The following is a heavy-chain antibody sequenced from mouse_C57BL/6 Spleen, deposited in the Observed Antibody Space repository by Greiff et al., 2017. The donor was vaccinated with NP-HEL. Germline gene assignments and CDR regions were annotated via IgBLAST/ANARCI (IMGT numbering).Heavy chain of an antibody. Sequence: EVQLQQSGGGLVQPGGSMKLSCVASGFTFSNYWMNWVRQSPEKGLEWVAQIRLKSDNYATHYAESVKGRFTISRDDSKSSVYLQMNNLRAEDTGIYYCTGEKRAWFAYWGQGTLVTVSA. CDR3: TGEKRAWFAY. CDR2: IRLKSDNYAT. CDR1: GFTFSNYW. J-gene: IGHJ3*01. V-gene: IGHV6-3*01.